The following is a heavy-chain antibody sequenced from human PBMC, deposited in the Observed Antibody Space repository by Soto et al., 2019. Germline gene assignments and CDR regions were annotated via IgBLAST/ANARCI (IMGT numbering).Heavy chain of an antibody. V-gene: IGHV3-53*01. J-gene: IGHJ3*01. Sequence: DVQLVESGGGLIQPGESLRLSCVAFGLTVSGTKYVAWVRQAPGKGLAWVSALYDVFGSFYADSVKGRFTTSSDRSRSTVYLQMNDLRPDDTAVYYCASWREREHAFDVWGQGTAVIVSP. CDR2: LYDVFGS. CDR3: ASWREREHAFDV. CDR1: GLTVSGTKY. D-gene: IGHD1-1*01.